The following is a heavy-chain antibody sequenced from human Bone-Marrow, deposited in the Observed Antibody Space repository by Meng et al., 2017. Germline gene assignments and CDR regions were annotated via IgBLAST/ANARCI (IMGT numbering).Heavy chain of an antibody. J-gene: IGHJ4*02. Sequence: ETLSLTCAASGFSFSTYAMSWVRHAPGKGLEWVSALSGGGFTTYYADSVKGRFTISRHNSKNTLYLQMNNLRAEDTALYYCAKYSYGLGDYFDYWGQGALVTVSS. V-gene: IGHV3-23*01. CDR2: LSGGGFTT. CDR1: GFSFSTYA. D-gene: IGHD3-10*01. CDR3: AKYSYGLGDYFDY.